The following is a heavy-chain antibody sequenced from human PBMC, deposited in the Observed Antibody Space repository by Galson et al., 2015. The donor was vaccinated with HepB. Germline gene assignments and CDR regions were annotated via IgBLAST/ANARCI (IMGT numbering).Heavy chain of an antibody. CDR2: ISSTTISI. J-gene: IGHJ4*02. Sequence: SLRLSCAASGFTFSSYNMNWVRQAPGRGPEWVSYISSTTISIYYADSVKGRFTISRDNAKNSLYLQMNSLRVEDTAVYYCASWVGVGPDYWGQGTLVTVSS. V-gene: IGHV3-48*04. CDR3: ASWVGVGPDY. CDR1: GFTFSSYN. D-gene: IGHD3-16*01.